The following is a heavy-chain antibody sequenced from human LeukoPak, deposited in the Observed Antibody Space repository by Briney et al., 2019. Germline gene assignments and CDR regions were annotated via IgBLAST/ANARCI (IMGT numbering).Heavy chain of an antibody. Sequence: QPGGSLRLSCAASGFTFSSYAMSLVRQAPGKGLEWVSAISGPAGSWDYADSVKGRFTISRDNSKNTLFLQMNSLRAEDTAIYYCAKKVGLVSAPLYYFDVWGQGTLVTVSS. D-gene: IGHD5/OR15-5a*01. CDR2: ISGPAGSW. V-gene: IGHV3-23*01. CDR3: AKKVGLVSAPLYYFDV. CDR1: GFTFSSYA. J-gene: IGHJ4*02.